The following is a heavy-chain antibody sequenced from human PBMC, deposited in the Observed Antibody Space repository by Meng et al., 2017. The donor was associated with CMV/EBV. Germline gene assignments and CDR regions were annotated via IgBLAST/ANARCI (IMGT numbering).Heavy chain of an antibody. CDR2: ISSSGSTI. CDR1: GFTFSDYY. CDR3: AKERKAYYDILTGSRP. J-gene: IGHJ5*01. V-gene: IGHV3-11*01. Sequence: GGSLRLSCAASGFTFSDYYMSWIRQAPGKGLEWVSYISSSGSTIYYADSVKGRFTISRDNAKNSLYLQMNSLRAEDTAVYYCAKERKAYYDILTGSRPWGQGTLLTVSS. D-gene: IGHD3-9*01.